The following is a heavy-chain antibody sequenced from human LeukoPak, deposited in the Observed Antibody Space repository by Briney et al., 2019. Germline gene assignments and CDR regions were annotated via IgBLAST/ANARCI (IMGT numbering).Heavy chain of an antibody. J-gene: IGHJ4*02. CDR3: ARGVPANSYDY. V-gene: IGHV3-66*01. CDR2: IYSGGST. Sequence: GGSLRLSCAASGFTVSSNYMSWVRQAPGKGLEWVSVIYSGGSTYYADSVKDRFTISRDKSKNTLYLHMNSLRAEDTGVYHCARGVPANSYDYWGRGTLVTVSS. D-gene: IGHD2-2*01. CDR1: GFTVSSNY.